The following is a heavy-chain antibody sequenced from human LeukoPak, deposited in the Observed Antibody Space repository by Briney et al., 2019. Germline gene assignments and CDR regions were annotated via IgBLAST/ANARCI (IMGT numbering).Heavy chain of an antibody. D-gene: IGHD3-9*01. CDR1: GGSITSGRYY. CDR3: ARATYDLLTGYYLDS. Sequence: SQTLSLTCSVSGGSITSGRYYWTWIRQYPEKGLEWIGYSYYSGSTHFKPSLKTRATISLDKSKNQFSLNLTSATAADTAVYYCARATYDLLTGYYLDSWGQGTLVTVSS. V-gene: IGHV4-31*03. CDR2: SYYSGST. J-gene: IGHJ4*02.